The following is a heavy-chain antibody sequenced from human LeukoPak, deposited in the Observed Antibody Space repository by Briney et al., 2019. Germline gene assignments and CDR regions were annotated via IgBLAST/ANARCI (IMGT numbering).Heavy chain of an antibody. CDR2: IRNKPRSYTT. D-gene: IGHD1-14*01. CDR3: TTRRQDGC. Sequence: GGSLRLSCAASGFSFSDHHMDWVRQAPGKGLEWVARIRNKPRSYTTEYAATVKGRFAISRDDSRNTLYLQMNSLKTEDTAVYYCTTRRQDGCWGQGTLVTVS. CDR1: GFSFSDHH. J-gene: IGHJ4*02. V-gene: IGHV3-72*01.